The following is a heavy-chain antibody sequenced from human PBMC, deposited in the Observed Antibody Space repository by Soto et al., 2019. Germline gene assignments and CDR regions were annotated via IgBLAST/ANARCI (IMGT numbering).Heavy chain of an antibody. CDR1: GFTFSSYA. Sequence: EVQLLESGGGLVQPGGSLRLSCAASGFTFSSYAMSWVRXAXXXGXXXVSAISGSGGSTYYADSVKGRFTISRDNSKNTLYLQMNSLRAEDTAVXXCXXXRXXXXXXXXXYGMDVWGQGTTVTVSS. CDR3: XXXRXXXXXXXXXYGMDV. V-gene: IGHV3-23*01. CDR2: ISGSGGST. J-gene: IGHJ6*02.